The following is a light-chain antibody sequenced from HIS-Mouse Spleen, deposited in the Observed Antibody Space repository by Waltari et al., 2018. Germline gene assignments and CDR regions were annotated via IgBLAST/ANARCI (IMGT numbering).Light chain of an antibody. CDR3: SSYAGSNNYV. Sequence: QSALTQPPSASGSPGPSVTISCTGTSSDGGGDNYASWYHQHPGKAPKLMIYEVSKRPSGVPDRFSGSKSGNTASLTVSGLQAEDEADYYCSSYAGSNNYVFGTGTKVTVL. CDR1: SSDGGGDNY. V-gene: IGLV2-8*01. CDR2: EVS. J-gene: IGLJ1*01.